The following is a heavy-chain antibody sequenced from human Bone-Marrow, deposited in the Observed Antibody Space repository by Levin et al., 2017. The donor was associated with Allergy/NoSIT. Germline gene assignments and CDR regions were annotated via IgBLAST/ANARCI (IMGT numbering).Heavy chain of an antibody. CDR2: ISHDGGVT. V-gene: IGHV3-30*18. J-gene: IGHJ2*01. CDR1: GFTFSNYG. Sequence: GGSLRLSCAASGFTFSNYGMQWVRQAPGKGLEWVAVISHDGGVTYYADSVKGRFTISRDNSKNTMYLQINSLRGDDTAVYYCAKEFSAFYSGWFFDLWGRGTLVTVSS. CDR3: AKEFSAFYSGWFFDL. D-gene: IGHD2-15*01.